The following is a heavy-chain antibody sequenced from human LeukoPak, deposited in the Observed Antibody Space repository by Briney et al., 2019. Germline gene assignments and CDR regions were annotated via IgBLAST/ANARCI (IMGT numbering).Heavy chain of an antibody. D-gene: IGHD3-22*01. Sequence: ASVKVSCKASGYTFTGYYMHWVRQAPGQGLEWMGWINPNSGGTNYAQKFQGRVTMTRDTSISTPYMELSRLRSDDTAVYYCARDDRGDYYDSSGGVIDVWVKGTTVTVSS. J-gene: IGHJ6*03. CDR3: ARDDRGDYYDSSGGVIDV. CDR2: INPNSGGT. CDR1: GYTFTGYY. V-gene: IGHV1-2*02.